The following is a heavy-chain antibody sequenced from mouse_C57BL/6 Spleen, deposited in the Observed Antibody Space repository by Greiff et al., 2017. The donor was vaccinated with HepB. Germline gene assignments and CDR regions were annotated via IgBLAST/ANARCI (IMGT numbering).Heavy chain of an antibody. J-gene: IGHJ1*03. CDR1: GYAFSSSW. Sequence: VQLQQSGPELVKPGASVKISCKASGYAFSSSWMNWVKQRPGKGLEWIGRIYPGDGDTNYNGKIKGKSTLTADKSSSTAYVQLSSLTSADSAVYFCARGSSDAWYFDVWGTGTTVTVAS. D-gene: IGHD1-1*01. V-gene: IGHV1-82*01. CDR2: IYPGDGDT. CDR3: ARGSSDAWYFDV.